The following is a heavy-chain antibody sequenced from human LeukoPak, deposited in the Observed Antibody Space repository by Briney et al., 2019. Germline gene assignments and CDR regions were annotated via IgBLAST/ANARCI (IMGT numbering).Heavy chain of an antibody. J-gene: IGHJ3*02. D-gene: IGHD2-2*01. CDR2: ISGSGGST. Sequence: PGGSLRLSCATSGFTFSSNAMNWVRQAPGKGVEGVSGISGSGGSTYYADSVKGRFTISRDNSKNTLYLQMNSLRAEDTAVYYCARAFNLGYCSSTSCYDGGFDIWGQGTMVTVSS. CDR3: ARAFNLGYCSSTSCYDGGFDI. CDR1: GFTFSSNA. V-gene: IGHV3-23*01.